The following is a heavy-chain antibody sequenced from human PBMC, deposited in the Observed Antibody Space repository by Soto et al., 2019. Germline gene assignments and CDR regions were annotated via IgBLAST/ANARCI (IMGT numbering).Heavy chain of an antibody. CDR1: GFTFSNYD. CDR3: AKDRRGVMDV. J-gene: IGHJ6*02. D-gene: IGHD3-10*01. CDR2: VSESSRST. V-gene: IGHV3-23*01. Sequence: EVQLLESGGGLVQPGGSLRLSCAASGFTFSNYDMSWVRQAPGKGLEWVSAVSESSRSTYYADSVKGHFTISRDNSKNTLYLQMNSLRAEDTAIYFCAKDRRGVMDVWGQGTTVTVSS.